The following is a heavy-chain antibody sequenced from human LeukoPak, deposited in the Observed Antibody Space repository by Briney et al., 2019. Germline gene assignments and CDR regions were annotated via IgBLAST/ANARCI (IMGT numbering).Heavy chain of an antibody. V-gene: IGHV3-66*01. Sequence: GSLRLSCAASGFTVSSNYMTWVRQAPGKGLEWVSLIYSGDSTYYADSVKGRFTMSRDNSKNTLYLQMNSLRVEDTAVYYCARDGRWLQLAPHAFDIWGQGTMVTVSS. CDR1: GFTVSSNY. CDR3: ARDGRWLQLAPHAFDI. D-gene: IGHD5-24*01. CDR2: IYSGDST. J-gene: IGHJ3*02.